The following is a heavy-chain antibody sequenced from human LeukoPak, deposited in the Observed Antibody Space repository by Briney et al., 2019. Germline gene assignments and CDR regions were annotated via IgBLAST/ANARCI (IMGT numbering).Heavy chain of an antibody. CDR2: FDPEDGET. CDR1: GYTLTELS. J-gene: IGHJ4*02. Sequence: ASVKVSCKVSGYTLTELSMHWVRQAPGKGLEWMGGFDPEDGETIYAQKFQGRVTMTEDTSTDTAYMELSSLRSEDTAVYYCTTGKTYDSSAYYTRFWGQGTLVTVSS. V-gene: IGHV1-24*01. CDR3: TTGKTYDSSAYYTRF. D-gene: IGHD3-22*01.